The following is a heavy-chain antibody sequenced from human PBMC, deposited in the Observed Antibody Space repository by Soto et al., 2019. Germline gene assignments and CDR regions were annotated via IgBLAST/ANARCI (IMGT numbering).Heavy chain of an antibody. J-gene: IGHJ4*02. Sequence: QEQLVESGGGVVQPARSLRLSCAASGSIFSGYGMHWVRQAPGKGLEWVAVIWYDGSNKYYADSVKGRFTISRDNCKNMLYLQMDSLRAEDTAVYYCARDGIGGTAVRGFCDYWGQGTLVTFSS. V-gene: IGHV3-33*01. CDR2: IWYDGSNK. CDR1: GSIFSGYG. D-gene: IGHD1-7*01. CDR3: ARDGIGGTAVRGFCDY.